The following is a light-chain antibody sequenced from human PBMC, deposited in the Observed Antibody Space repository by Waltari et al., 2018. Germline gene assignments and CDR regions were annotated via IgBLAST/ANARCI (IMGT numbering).Light chain of an antibody. V-gene: IGKV1-5*01. CDR1: QSINNW. CDR2: DAS. CDR3: QQYNSFWT. J-gene: IGKJ1*01. Sequence: DIQMTQSPSTLSASVGDRVTITCRASQSINNWLAWFQQKPGKAPKVPIYDASSLESGVPARFGVSGSGTEFTLTISSLQTDDFATYYCQQYNSFWTFGQGTKVEIK.